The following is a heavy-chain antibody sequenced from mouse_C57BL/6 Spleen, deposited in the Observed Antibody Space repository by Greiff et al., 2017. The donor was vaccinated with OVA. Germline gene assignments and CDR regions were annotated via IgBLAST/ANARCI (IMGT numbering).Heavy chain of an antibody. D-gene: IGHD2-12*01. Sequence: VQLQQPGAELVKPGASVKLSCKASGYTFTRYWMHWVKQRPGPGLEWIGMIHPNSGSTNSNEKFKSKATLTVDKSSSTAYMQLSSLTSEDSAVYYCAREDLRRYFDVWGTGTTVTVSS. CDR2: IHPNSGST. V-gene: IGHV1-64*01. CDR1: GYTFTRYW. CDR3: AREDLRRYFDV. J-gene: IGHJ1*03.